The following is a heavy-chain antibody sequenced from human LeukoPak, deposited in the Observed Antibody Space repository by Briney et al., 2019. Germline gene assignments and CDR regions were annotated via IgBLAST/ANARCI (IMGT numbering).Heavy chain of an antibody. CDR3: ASGFWYFDL. D-gene: IGHD2-2*03. CDR2: INTDGIST. V-gene: IGHV3-74*01. CDR1: GFTFSSDW. J-gene: IGHJ2*01. Sequence: GGSLRLSCAASGFTFSSDWMHWVRQAPGKGLVWVSRINTDGISTAYADSVKGRFTISRDNAKNTLYLQVYSLRAEDTAVYYCASGFWYFDLWGRGTLVTVSS.